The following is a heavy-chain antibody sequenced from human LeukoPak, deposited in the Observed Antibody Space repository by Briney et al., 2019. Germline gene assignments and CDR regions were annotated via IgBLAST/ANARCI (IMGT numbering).Heavy chain of an antibody. CDR1: GFTFNNYV. V-gene: IGHV3-30*18. D-gene: IGHD3-10*01. Sequence: GGSLRLSCAASGFTFNNYVMHWVRQAPGKGLEWVAVISYDGSNKYYAESVKGRFTISRDNSKNTLYLQMNSLRAEDTAVYYCAKTYYYTSGSYSDWGQGTLVTVSS. J-gene: IGHJ4*02. CDR3: AKTYYYTSGSYSD. CDR2: ISYDGSNK.